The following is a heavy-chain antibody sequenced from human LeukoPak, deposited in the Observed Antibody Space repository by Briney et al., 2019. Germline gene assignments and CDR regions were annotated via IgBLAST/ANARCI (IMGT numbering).Heavy chain of an antibody. J-gene: IGHJ4*02. CDR1: GFAFSPFA. Sequence: GGSLRLSCAASGFAFSPFAMAWVRQAPGKGLKWVSRISGSGGTTYYADSVKGRFTISRDNSKNTLYLQMDSLRAEDTAVYYCSKERSSSGYYDYWGLGTLVTVPS. CDR2: ISGSGGTT. V-gene: IGHV3-23*01. CDR3: SKERSSSGYYDY. D-gene: IGHD3-22*01.